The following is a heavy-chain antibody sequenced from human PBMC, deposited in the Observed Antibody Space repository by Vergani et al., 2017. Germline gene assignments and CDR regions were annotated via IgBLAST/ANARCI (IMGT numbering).Heavy chain of an antibody. CDR1: GGSISPYY. D-gene: IGHD3-9*01. CDR2: IYSTGST. V-gene: IGHV4-4*07. Sequence: VQLQESGPGLVKPSETLSLTCIVSGGSISPYYWSWIRQPAGKGLEWIGYIYSTGSTNYNPSLNSRVTMSVDTSKNQFSLKLRSVTAADTAVYFCARVMYRDEASTGYRLEGMDIWGQGTTVTVS. CDR3: ARVMYRDEASTGYRLEGMDI. J-gene: IGHJ6*02.